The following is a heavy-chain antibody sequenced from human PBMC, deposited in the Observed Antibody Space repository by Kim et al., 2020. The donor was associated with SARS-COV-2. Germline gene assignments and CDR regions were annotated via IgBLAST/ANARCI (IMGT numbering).Heavy chain of an antibody. D-gene: IGHD2-2*03. V-gene: IGHV3-23*01. CDR2: TDGSDGTT. CDR3: MKGGWGWIWDH. Sequence: GGSLRLSCTTSGFTFTGYAMSWVRQAPGKGLEWVSSTDGSDGTTYYVDSVKGRFTISRDNSKNTLYLQTNSLRADDTAVYYCMKGGWGWIWDHWGQGT. CDR1: GFTFTGYA. J-gene: IGHJ4*02.